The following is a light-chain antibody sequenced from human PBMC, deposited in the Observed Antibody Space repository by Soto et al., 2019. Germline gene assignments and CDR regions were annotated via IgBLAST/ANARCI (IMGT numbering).Light chain of an antibody. V-gene: IGLV2-23*01. J-gene: IGLJ2*01. CDR2: EGS. Sequence: QSALTQPASVSGSPGQSITFSCTGTSSDVGSYNLVSWYQQHPGKPPKLMIYEGSKRPSGVSNRFSGSKSGNTASLTISGLQAEDEADYYCCSYAGSSTVVFGGGTKLTVL. CDR1: SSDVGSYNL. CDR3: CSYAGSSTVV.